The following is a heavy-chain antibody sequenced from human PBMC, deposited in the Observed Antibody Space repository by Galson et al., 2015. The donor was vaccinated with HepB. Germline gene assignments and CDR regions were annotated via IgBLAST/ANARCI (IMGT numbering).Heavy chain of an antibody. CDR3: ARAVGYCSSTSCSLDP. V-gene: IGHV4-34*01. Sequence: SETLSLTCAVYGGSFSGYYWSWIRQPPGKGLEWIGEINHSGSTNYNPSLKSRVTISVDTSKKQFSLKLSSVTAADTAVYYCARAVGYCSSTSCSLDPWGQGTLVTVSS. CDR2: INHSGST. D-gene: IGHD2-2*01. CDR1: GGSFSGYY. J-gene: IGHJ5*02.